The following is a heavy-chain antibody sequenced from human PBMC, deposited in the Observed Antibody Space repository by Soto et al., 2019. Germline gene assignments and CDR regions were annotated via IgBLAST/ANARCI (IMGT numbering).Heavy chain of an antibody. J-gene: IGHJ6*02. V-gene: IGHV1-69*01. D-gene: IGHD2-2*01. CDR1: GGSFRRYA. CDR3: VFGDCASTSCSYYFYGLDV. CDR2: ILPMFGSP. Sequence: QVHLVQSGAEVQKPGSSVKVSCKASGGSFRRYAISWVRQAPGQGLEWMGGILPMFGSPSHTQKFQGSVTISAVESTSTADLDLTSLTSEDTAVYYCVFGDCASTSCSYYFYGLDVWGQGATVTVSS.